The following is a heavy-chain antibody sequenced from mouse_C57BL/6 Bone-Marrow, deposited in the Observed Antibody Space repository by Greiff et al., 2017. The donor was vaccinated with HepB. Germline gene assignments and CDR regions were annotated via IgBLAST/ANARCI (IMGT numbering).Heavy chain of an antibody. CDR2: ISNGGGST. CDR3: ARQGGIYYGNYGFAY. J-gene: IGHJ3*01. Sequence: EVQGVESGGGLVQPGGSLKLSCAASGFTFSDYYMYWVRPTPEKRLEWVAYISNGGGSTYYPDTVKGRFTISRDNAKNTLYLQMSRLKSEDTAMYYCARQGGIYYGNYGFAYWGQGTLVTVSA. V-gene: IGHV5-12*01. CDR1: GFTFSDYY. D-gene: IGHD2-1*01.